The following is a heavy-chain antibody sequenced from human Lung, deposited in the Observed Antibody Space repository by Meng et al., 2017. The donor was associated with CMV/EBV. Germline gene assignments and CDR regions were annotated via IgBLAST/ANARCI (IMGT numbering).Heavy chain of an antibody. J-gene: IGHJ4*02. CDR2: ISTRGTTI. Sequence: SXKISXATSGFTFSGYEMNWVRQAPGKGLEWVSYISTRGTTIYYADSVKGRFTISRDNAKGSLFLQMNNLRAEDTAIYYCATYNGYSLFFDDWGQGAXVTVSS. D-gene: IGHD5-18*01. CDR3: ATYNGYSLFFDD. V-gene: IGHV3-48*03. CDR1: GFTFSGYE.